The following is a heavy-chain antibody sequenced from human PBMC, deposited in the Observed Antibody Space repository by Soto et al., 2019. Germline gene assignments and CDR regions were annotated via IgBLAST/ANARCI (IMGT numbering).Heavy chain of an antibody. J-gene: IGHJ6*02. CDR1: GGSISSGGYY. D-gene: IGHD4-17*01. V-gene: IGHV4-31*03. CDR3: ASADVGYGDYYYYGMDV. Sequence: QVQLQESGPGLVKPSQTLSLTCTVSGGSISSGGYYWSWIRQHPVKGLEWIGYIYYSGSTYYNPSLKGRVTISVDTSKNQFSLKLSSVTAADTAVYYCASADVGYGDYYYYGMDVWGQGTTVTVSS. CDR2: IYYSGST.